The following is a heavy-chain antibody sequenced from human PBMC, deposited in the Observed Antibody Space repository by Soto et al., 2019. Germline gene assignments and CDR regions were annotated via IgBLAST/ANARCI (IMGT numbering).Heavy chain of an antibody. CDR2: VIPMFGTA. D-gene: IGHD3-3*01. CDR3: ARYIQEANGVVPFDP. V-gene: IGHV1-69*01. J-gene: IGHJ5*02. Sequence: QVQLVQSGAEVKKPGSSVKVSCKASGGTFSSYAISWVRQAPGQGLEWMGGVIPMFGTANYAHKFQGRATITADESTSTAYMELSSLRSEDTAVYYCARYIQEANGVVPFDPWGQGTLVTVSS. CDR1: GGTFSSYA.